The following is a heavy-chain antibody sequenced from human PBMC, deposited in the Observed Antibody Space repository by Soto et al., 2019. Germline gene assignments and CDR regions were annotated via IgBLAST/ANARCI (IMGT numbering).Heavy chain of an antibody. CDR3: ARGKFGRAPSGY. CDR2: IYYSGST. D-gene: IGHD3-16*01. Sequence: QVQLQESGPGLVKPSQTLSLTCTVSGGSISSGGYYWSWIRQHPGKGLEWIGYIYYSGSTYYNPSRSSRVTISVDTSKNQFSLKLSAVTAADTAVYYCARGKFGRAPSGYWGQGTLVTVSS. CDR1: GGSISSGGYY. J-gene: IGHJ4*02. V-gene: IGHV4-31*03.